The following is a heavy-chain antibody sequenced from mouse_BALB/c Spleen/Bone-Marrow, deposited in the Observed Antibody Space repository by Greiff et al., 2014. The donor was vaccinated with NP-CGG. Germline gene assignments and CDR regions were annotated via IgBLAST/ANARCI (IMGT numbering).Heavy chain of an antibody. J-gene: IGHJ4*01. Sequence: LMESGAKLVRPGVSVKISCKGSGYTFTDHAIHWVKRSHAKSLEWIGVISGYYGDAIYNQKFKGKATMTVDKSSSTAYMELARLTSEDSAIYYGARSGKVRNAMDYWGQGTSVTVSS. D-gene: IGHD2-14*01. V-gene: IGHV1S137*01. CDR1: GYTFTDHA. CDR2: ISGYYGDA. CDR3: ARSGKVRNAMDY.